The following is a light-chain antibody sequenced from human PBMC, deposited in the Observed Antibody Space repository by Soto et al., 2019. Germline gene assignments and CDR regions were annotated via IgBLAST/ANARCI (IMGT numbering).Light chain of an antibody. Sequence: DIQMTQSPSSLSASVGDRVTITCRASQSISSYLNWYQQKPGKAPKLLIYGASSRATGVPDRISGSGSGTDFALTINRLEAEDFAVYYCQQYASSPWTFGQETKVDIK. CDR3: QQYASSPWT. J-gene: IGKJ1*01. CDR1: QSISSY. CDR2: GAS. V-gene: IGKV1-39*01.